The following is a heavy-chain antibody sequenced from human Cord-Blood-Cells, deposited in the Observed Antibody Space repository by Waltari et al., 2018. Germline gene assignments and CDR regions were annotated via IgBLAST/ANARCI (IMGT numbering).Heavy chain of an antibody. CDR3: AKDIGYSYGYQFGVFDY. D-gene: IGHD5-18*01. CDR1: GSTFDDYV. J-gene: IGHJ4*02. CDR2: ISGNSGSI. Sequence: EVQLVESGGGLVQPGRSLRLSCAASGSTFDDYVMHWVRQAPGKGLEWVSGISGNSGSIGYADSVKGRFTISRDNAKNSLYLQMNSLRAEDTALYYCAKDIGYSYGYQFGVFDYWGQGTLVTVSS. V-gene: IGHV3-9*01.